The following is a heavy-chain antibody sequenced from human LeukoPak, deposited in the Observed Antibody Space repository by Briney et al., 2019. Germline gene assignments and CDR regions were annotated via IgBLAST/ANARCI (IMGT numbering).Heavy chain of an antibody. CDR1: GLTFSNSA. J-gene: IGHJ4*02. Sequence: PGGSLRLSCAASGLTFSNSAMHWVRQGPGKGLEWVSYIAHHGNNKYYVDSVKGRFTISRDNSKRTLYLEMNSLRADDTAVYYCAKDGSWSCTDWGQGTLVTVSS. V-gene: IGHV3-30*02. CDR3: AKDGSWSCTD. D-gene: IGHD2-8*02. CDR2: IAHHGNNK.